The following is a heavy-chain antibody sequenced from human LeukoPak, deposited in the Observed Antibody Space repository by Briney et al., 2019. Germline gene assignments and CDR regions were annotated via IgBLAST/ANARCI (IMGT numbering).Heavy chain of an antibody. CDR2: IIPIFGTA. J-gene: IGHJ4*02. Sequence: GASVKVSCKASGGTFSSYAISWVRHAPGQGLEWMGGIIPIFGTANYAQKFKGRVTITADESTNTAYMELSSLRSEDTAVYCCARGGRYSYGSGGDYWGQGTLVTVSS. CDR3: ARGGRYSYGSGGDY. CDR1: GGTFSSYA. V-gene: IGHV1-69*01. D-gene: IGHD5-18*01.